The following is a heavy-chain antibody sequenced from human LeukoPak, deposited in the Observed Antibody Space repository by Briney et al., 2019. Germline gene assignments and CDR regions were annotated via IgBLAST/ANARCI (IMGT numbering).Heavy chain of an antibody. V-gene: IGHV3-23*01. CDR3: AREMSSSSGWYYFDY. D-gene: IGHD6-19*01. CDR2: VTSSGGNT. Sequence: PGGSLRLSCAASGFTFSGFSMTWVRQAPGKGLEWVSTVTSSGGNTYYADSVKGRFTNSRDNSKNTLYLQMNSLRAEDTAVYYCAREMSSSSGWYYFDYWGQGTLVTVSS. CDR1: GFTFSGFS. J-gene: IGHJ4*02.